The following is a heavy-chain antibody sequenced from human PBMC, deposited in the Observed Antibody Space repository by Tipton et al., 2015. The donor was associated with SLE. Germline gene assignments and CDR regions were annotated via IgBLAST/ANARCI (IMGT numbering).Heavy chain of an antibody. CDR2: VYPGGTS. V-gene: IGHV4-61*09. J-gene: IGHJ4*02. Sequence: TLSLTCTVSNGSISSGSYYWSWIRQPAGKGLEWIGHVYPGGTSDYNASLKSRVDISIDTSKNQLSLKLTSVTAADTAMYYCARRCGKGLYLWGQGTLVTVSS. D-gene: IGHD2-8*01. CDR1: NGSISSGSYY. CDR3: ARRCGKGLYL.